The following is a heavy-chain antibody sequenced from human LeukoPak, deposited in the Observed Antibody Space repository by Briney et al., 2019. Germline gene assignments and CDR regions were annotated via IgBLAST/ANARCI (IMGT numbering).Heavy chain of an antibody. V-gene: IGHV1-8*01. CDR3: ARGVVAAAGHEGWFDP. D-gene: IGHD6-13*01. CDR1: GYTFTSYD. CDR2: MNPNSGNT. Sequence: GASVKFSCKASGYTFTSYDINWVRQATGQGLEWMGWMNPNSGNTGYAQKFQGRVTMTRNTSISTAYMELSSLRSEDTAVYYCARGVVAAAGHEGWFDPWGQGTLVTVSS. J-gene: IGHJ5*02.